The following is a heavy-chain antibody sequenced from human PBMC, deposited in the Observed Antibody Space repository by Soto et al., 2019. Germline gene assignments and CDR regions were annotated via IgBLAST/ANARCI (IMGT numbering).Heavy chain of an antibody. J-gene: IGHJ1*01. Sequence: GGSLRLSCAASGFTASINYMSWVRQAPGKGLEWVSLFYAGGSTYCADSVKGRFTISRDSSKNALYLQMNSLRVGDTAVYYCARGYESSIRSVAYWGQGSRVTVSS. CDR1: GFTASINY. CDR3: ARGYESSIRSVAY. D-gene: IGHD6-13*01. CDR2: FYAGGST. V-gene: IGHV3-53*01.